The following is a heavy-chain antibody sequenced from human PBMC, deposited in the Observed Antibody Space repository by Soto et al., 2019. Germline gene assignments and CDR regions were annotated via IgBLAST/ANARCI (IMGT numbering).Heavy chain of an antibody. CDR2: INAGNGNT. V-gene: IGHV1-3*01. J-gene: IGHJ5*02. CDR1: GYTFTSYA. Sequence: VKVSCKASGYTFTSYAMHWVRQAPGQRLEWMGWINAGNGNTKYSQKFQGRVTITRDTSASTAYMELSSLRSEETAVYYCARDPRGSGSRDNWFDTSGQGTLVTVSS. CDR3: ARDPRGSGSRDNWFDT. D-gene: IGHD3-10*01.